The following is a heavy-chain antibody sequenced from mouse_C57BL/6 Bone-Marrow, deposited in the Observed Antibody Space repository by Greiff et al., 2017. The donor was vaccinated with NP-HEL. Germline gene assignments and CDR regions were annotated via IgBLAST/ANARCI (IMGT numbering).Heavy chain of an antibody. CDR3: ASLNWVYAMDY. CDR1: GFTFTDYY. CDR2: IRNKANGYTT. V-gene: IGHV7-3*01. J-gene: IGHJ4*01. D-gene: IGHD4-1*01. Sequence: EVKLMESGGGLVQPGGSLSLSCAASGFTFTDYYMSWVRQPPGKALEWLGFIRNKANGYTTEYSASVKGRFTISRDNSQSILYLQMNALRAEDSATYCIASLNWVYAMDYWGQGTSVTVSS.